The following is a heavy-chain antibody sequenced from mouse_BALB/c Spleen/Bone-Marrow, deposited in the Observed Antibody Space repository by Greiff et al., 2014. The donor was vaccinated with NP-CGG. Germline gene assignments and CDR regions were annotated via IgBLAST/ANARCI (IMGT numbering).Heavy chain of an antibody. V-gene: IGHV1-87*01. CDR1: GYTFTSYW. Sequence: VQLQESGAELARPGASVKLSCKASGYTFTSYWMQWVKQRPGQGLEWIGAIYPGVGDTRYTQKFKGKATLTADKSSSTAYMQLSSLASEDSAVYYCARDEHYFDYWGQGTTLTVSS. J-gene: IGHJ2*01. CDR2: IYPGVGDT. CDR3: ARDEHYFDY.